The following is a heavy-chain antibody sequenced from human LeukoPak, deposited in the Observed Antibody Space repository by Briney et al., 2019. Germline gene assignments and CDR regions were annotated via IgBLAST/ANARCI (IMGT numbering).Heavy chain of an antibody. V-gene: IGHV3-30*18. CDR3: AKDVEVYCSGGSCWIQH. J-gene: IGHJ1*01. CDR1: GFTFSSYG. D-gene: IGHD2-15*01. CDR2: ISYDGSNK. Sequence: GGSLRLSCAASGFTFSSYGMHWVRQAPGKGPEWVAVISYDGSNKYYADSVKGRFTISRDNSKNTLYLQMNSLRAEDTAVYYCAKDVEVYCSGGSCWIQHWGQGTLVTVSS.